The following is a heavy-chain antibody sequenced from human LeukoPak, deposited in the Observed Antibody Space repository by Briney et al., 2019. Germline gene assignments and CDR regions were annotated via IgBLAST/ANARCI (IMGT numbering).Heavy chain of an antibody. CDR2: IKEGESAK. CDR1: GFIFTHHW. Sequence: GGSLRLSCVGSGFIFTHHWMSWVRQAPGKGLDWVANIKEGESAKFYADSVRGRFTISRDNAKNSVYLQMNNLRVEDTAVYYCARAVDVADYWGRGTLVTVSS. D-gene: IGHD3-16*01. V-gene: IGHV3-7*01. CDR3: ARAVDVADY. J-gene: IGHJ4*02.